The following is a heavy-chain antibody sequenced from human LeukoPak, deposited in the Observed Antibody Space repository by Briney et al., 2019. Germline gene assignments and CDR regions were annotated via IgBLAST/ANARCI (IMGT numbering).Heavy chain of an antibody. CDR2: IKQDGGEI. CDR1: GFTFSSYW. Sequence: GGSLRLSCAASGFTFSSYWMSWVRQAPGKGLEWVANIKQDGGEIYYVDSVKGRFTISRDNAKNSMSLQMNSLRAEDTAVYYCARDKVVGATHFDYWGQGTLVTVSS. V-gene: IGHV3-7*01. CDR3: ARDKVVGATHFDY. J-gene: IGHJ4*02. D-gene: IGHD1-26*01.